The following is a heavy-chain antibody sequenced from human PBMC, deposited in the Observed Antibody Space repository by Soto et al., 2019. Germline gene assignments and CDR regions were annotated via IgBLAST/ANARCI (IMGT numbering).Heavy chain of an antibody. CDR1: GYTFTSYG. CDR2: ISAYNGNT. Sequence: QVQLVQSGAEVKKPGASVKVSCKASGYTFTSYGISWVRQAPGQGLEWMGWISAYNGNTNYAQKLQGRVTMTTDTSTSTAYMGLGSLRSDDPAVNYCARRMGSPLGYYYSYMAVWGKGTTVTAS. D-gene: IGHD3-10*01. V-gene: IGHV1-18*01. CDR3: ARRMGSPLGYYYSYMAV. J-gene: IGHJ6*03.